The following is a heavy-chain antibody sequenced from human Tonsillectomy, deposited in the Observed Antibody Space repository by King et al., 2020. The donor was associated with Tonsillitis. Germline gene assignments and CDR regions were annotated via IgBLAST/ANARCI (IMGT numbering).Heavy chain of an antibody. D-gene: IGHD3-10*01. V-gene: IGHV4-34*01. Sequence: QVQLQQWGAGLLKPSETLSLTCAVYGGSFSGYYWSWIRQPPGKGLKWIGEINHSGSTNYNPSLKSRVTISVDTSKNQFSLKLSSVTAADTAVYYCAREPRRKGSGSYYKITDAFDIWGQGTMVTVSS. J-gene: IGHJ3*02. CDR3: AREPRRKGSGSYYKITDAFDI. CDR1: GGSFSGYY. CDR2: INHSGST.